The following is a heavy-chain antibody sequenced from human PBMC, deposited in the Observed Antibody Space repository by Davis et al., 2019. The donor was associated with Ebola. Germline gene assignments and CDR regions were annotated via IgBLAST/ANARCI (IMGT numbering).Heavy chain of an antibody. CDR3: ARDSSGSSGTFDY. V-gene: IGHV4-39*07. D-gene: IGHD3-22*01. Sequence: SRITISIDTSNNQFSLKLSSVTAADTAVYYCARDSSGSSGTFDYWGQGTLVTVSS. J-gene: IGHJ4*02.